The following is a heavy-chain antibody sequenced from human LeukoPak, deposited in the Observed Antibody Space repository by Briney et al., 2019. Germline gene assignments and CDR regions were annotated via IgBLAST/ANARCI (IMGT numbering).Heavy chain of an antibody. J-gene: IGHJ6*02. CDR3: GRYGLSGNGYTSYFYYGMDF. D-gene: IGHD5-12*01. Sequence: GEPLKISCTASGYSFSKYWIGWVRQTPGKGLEWMGFIYSDESLIRYSPSFEGQVTISADNSINTAYLQWNSLKASDTAMYYCGRYGLSGNGYTSYFYYGMDFWGQGTAVTVS. CDR2: IYSDESLI. CDR1: GYSFSKYW. V-gene: IGHV5-51*01.